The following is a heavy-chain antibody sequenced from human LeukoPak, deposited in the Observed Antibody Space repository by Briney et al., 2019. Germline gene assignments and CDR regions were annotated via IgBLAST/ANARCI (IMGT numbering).Heavy chain of an antibody. CDR1: GGSFSGYY. CDR3: ARDYDILTGYYTHYYYYGMDV. Sequence: SETLSLTCAVYGGSFSGYYWSWIRQPPGKGLEWIGEINHSGSTNYNPSLKSRVTISVDTSKNQFSLKLSSVTAADTAVYYCARDYDILTGYYTHYYYYGMDVWGKGTTATVSS. CDR2: INHSGST. V-gene: IGHV4-34*01. J-gene: IGHJ6*04. D-gene: IGHD3-9*01.